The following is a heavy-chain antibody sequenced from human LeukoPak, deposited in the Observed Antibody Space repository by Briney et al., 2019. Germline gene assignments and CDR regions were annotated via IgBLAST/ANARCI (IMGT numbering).Heavy chain of an antibody. V-gene: IGHV4-31*03. D-gene: IGHD3-10*01. CDR1: GGSISSGGYS. Sequence: SQTLSLTCTVSGGSISSGGYSWSWIRQHPGKGLEWIGYIYYSGSTYYNPSLKSRVTISVDTSKNQFSLKLSSVTAADTAVYYCARWVRYYGSGSDYRGFWFDPWGQGTLVTVSS. CDR3: ARWVRYYGSGSDYRGFWFDP. CDR2: IYYSGST. J-gene: IGHJ5*02.